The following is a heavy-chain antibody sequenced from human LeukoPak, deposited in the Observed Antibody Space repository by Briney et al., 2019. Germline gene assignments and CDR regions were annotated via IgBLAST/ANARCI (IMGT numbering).Heavy chain of an antibody. J-gene: IGHJ6*02. CDR2: IDPNGRYT. CDR1: GFTFSNHY. D-gene: IGHD6-19*01. Sequence: QPGGSLRLSCAASGFTFSNHYMHWVRQAPGKGLVSVSRIDPNGRYTSYADSVKGRFTISRDNAKNTLYLQMNTLGAEHTAPYYCVRGSTDWNGMDVWGQGTTVTVSS. V-gene: IGHV3-74*01. CDR3: VRGSTDWNGMDV.